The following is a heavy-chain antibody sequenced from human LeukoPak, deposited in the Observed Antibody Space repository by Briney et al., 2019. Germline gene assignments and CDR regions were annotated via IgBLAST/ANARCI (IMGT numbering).Heavy chain of an antibody. J-gene: IGHJ3*02. V-gene: IGHV4-30-2*01. CDR3: VRGYYYDSSGYWVRAFDI. CDR2: MYHSGTT. D-gene: IGHD3-22*01. CDR1: GGSISSGGYS. Sequence: SQTLSLTCAVSGGSISSGGYSWSWIRQPPGKGLEWIGYMYHSGTTHYNPSLKSRVTISVDRSKNQFSLKLSSVTAADTAVYYCVRGYYYDSSGYWVRAFDIWGQGTMVSVSS.